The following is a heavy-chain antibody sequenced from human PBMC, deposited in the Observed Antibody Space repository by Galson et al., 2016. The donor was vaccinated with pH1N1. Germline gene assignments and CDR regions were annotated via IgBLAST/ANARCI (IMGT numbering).Heavy chain of an antibody. J-gene: IGHJ6*02. CDR3: ARSLNYDSWSGYSDYSMDV. Sequence: SLRLSCAASGFTFSNHAMHWVRQAPGMGLEYVAGISSYGGSPQYANSVKDRFIISRVNTKNTLYLQMGSLRVEDMAVYYCARSLNYDSWSGYSDYSMDVWGQGTTVTVSS. V-gene: IGHV3-64*01. D-gene: IGHD3-3*01. CDR2: ISSYGGSP. CDR1: GFTFSNHA.